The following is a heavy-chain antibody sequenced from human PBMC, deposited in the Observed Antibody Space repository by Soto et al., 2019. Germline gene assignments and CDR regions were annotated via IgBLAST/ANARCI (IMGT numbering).Heavy chain of an antibody. J-gene: IGHJ6*02. CDR2: IKYDESEK. V-gene: IGHV3-7*05. Sequence: EVQLVESGGGLVQPGGSLRLSCVASGFTFRTYWMAWVRQAPEKGLEWVANIKYDESEKYYVDSVKGRFTVSRDNARNSLFGQMNSLRAEDTAVYYCARVRTEIYYGMDVGGQGTTVTVSS. CDR3: ARVRTEIYYGMDV. CDR1: GFTFRTYW.